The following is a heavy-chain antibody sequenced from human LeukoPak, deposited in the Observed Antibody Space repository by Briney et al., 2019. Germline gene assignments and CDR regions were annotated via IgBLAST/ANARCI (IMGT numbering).Heavy chain of an antibody. CDR3: ARDKGSSGRDY. CDR2: IIPIFGTA. D-gene: IGHD6-19*01. V-gene: IGHV1-69*05. CDR1: GGTFSSYA. J-gene: IGHJ4*02. Sequence: ASVKVSCKASGGTFSSYAISWVRQAPGQGLEWMGRIIPIFGTANYAQKFQGRVTITTDESTSTAYMELSSLRSEDTAVYFCARDKGSSGRDYWGQGTLVTVSS.